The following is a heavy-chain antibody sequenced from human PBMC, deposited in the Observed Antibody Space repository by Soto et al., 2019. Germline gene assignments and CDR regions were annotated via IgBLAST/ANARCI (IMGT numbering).Heavy chain of an antibody. D-gene: IGHD2-15*01. Sequence: PSETLSLTCTVSGASISSSSYSWGWIRQPPGKGLEWLGTFYYSGSTYYNPSLMGRVTISVDTSKYRFSLILTSVTAADTAVFYCGRLAGYCSGGSCYGTYTFDIWGQGTMVTVSS. J-gene: IGHJ3*02. V-gene: IGHV4-39*02. CDR1: GASISSSSYS. CDR3: GRLAGYCSGGSCYGTYTFDI. CDR2: FYYSGST.